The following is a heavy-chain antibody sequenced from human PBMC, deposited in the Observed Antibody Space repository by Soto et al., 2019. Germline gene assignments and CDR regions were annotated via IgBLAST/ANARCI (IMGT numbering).Heavy chain of an antibody. V-gene: IGHV1-2*02. J-gene: IGHJ5*02. Sequence: AASVKVSCKASGYTFTGYYMHWVRQAPGQGLEWMGWINPNSGGTNYAQKFQGRVTMTRDTSISTAYMELSRLRSDDTAVYYCAIASGYSYGFRWFDPWGQGTLVTVSS. CDR3: AIASGYSYGFRWFDP. CDR1: GYTFTGYY. CDR2: INPNSGGT. D-gene: IGHD5-18*01.